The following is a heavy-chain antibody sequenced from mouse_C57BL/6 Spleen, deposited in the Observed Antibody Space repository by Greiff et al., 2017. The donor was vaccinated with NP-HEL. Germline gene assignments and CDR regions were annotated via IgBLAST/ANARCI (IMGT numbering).Heavy chain of an antibody. CDR1: GFNIKNTY. CDR3: ANLVTAVVGAAY. Sequence: VQLQQSVAELVRPGASVKLSCTASGFNIKNTYMHWVKQRPEQGLEWIGRIDPANGNTKYAPKFQGKATITADTSSTTAYLQLSSLTSEDTAIYSSANLVTAVVGAAYWGQGTLVTVSA. V-gene: IGHV14-3*01. J-gene: IGHJ3*01. CDR2: IDPANGNT. D-gene: IGHD1-1*01.